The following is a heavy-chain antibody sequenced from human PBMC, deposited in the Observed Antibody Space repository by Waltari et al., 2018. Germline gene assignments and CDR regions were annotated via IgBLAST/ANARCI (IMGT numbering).Heavy chain of an antibody. CDR1: GLTVSNNY. J-gene: IGHJ4*02. D-gene: IGHD2-21*02. CDR2: IDSGGTT. CDR3: ARNQVETALGY. Sequence: EVQLVESGGGLIQPGGSLSLSCVASGLTVSNNYMTWLRQAPGKGLELVSLIDSGGTTYYADSVRGRFTISRDGSKNTVYLQMNSLRAEDTAVYFCARNQVETALGYWGQGTLVTVSS. V-gene: IGHV3-53*01.